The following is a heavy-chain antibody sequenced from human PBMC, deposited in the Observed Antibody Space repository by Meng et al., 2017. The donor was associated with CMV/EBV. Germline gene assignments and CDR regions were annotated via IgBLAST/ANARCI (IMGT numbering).Heavy chain of an antibody. CDR1: GYSFTSYW. V-gene: IGHV5-51*01. D-gene: IGHD3-22*01. CDR2: IYPGDSDT. J-gene: IGHJ2*01. Sequence: KVSCKGSGYSFTSYWIGWVRQMPGKGLEWMGIIYPGDSDTRYSPPFQGQVTISADKSISTAYLQWSSLKASDTAMYYCARGYYYDSSGYYKRDWYFDLWGRGTLVTVSS. CDR3: ARGYYYDSSGYYKRDWYFDL.